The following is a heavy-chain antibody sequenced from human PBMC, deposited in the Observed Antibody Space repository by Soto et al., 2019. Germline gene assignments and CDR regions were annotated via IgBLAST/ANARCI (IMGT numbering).Heavy chain of an antibody. CDR1: GYTFTSYG. J-gene: IGHJ4*02. CDR3: ARELRSGWYGQFDY. V-gene: IGHV1-18*01. D-gene: IGHD6-19*01. Sequence: QVQLVPSGAEVKKPGASVKVSCKASGYTFTSYGITWVRQAPGQGLEWMGWISAYNGNTNYAQKLQGRVTMTTDTSATTAYMELRSLRSDDTAVYYCARELRSGWYGQFDYWGQGTLVTVSS. CDR2: ISAYNGNT.